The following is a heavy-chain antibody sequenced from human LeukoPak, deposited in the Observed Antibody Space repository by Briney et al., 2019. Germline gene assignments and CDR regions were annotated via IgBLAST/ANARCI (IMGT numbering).Heavy chain of an antibody. V-gene: IGHV1-2*02. CDR1: GYTFSAYY. CDR3: ARVSWYGDPPSAWFDP. D-gene: IGHD4-17*01. CDR2: INPNSGAT. J-gene: IGHJ5*02. Sequence: ASVKVSCTASGYTFSAYYMHWVRQAPGQGLEWMGWINPNSGATKYAQKFQGRVTMTRDTSISTAYMEVSSLRSDDTAMYYCARVSWYGDPPSAWFDPWGQGTPVTVSS.